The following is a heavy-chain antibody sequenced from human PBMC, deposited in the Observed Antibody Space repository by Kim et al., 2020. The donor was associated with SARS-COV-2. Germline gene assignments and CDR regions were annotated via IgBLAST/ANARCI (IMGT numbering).Heavy chain of an antibody. CDR3: ARCPDFWSGLYYFDY. V-gene: IGHV3-30-3*01. Sequence: GGSLRLSCAASGFPFSSFAMHWVRQAPGKGLEWVALISYDGTKKYYADSMQGRLTISRDDSKNTLYLQVNSLTAEDTAVYYCARCPDFWSGLYYFDYWG. CDR1: GFPFSSFA. CDR2: ISYDGTKK. J-gene: IGHJ4*01. D-gene: IGHD3-3*01.